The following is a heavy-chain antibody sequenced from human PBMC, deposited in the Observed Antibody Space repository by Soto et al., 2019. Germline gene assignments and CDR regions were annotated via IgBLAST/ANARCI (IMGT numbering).Heavy chain of an antibody. V-gene: IGHV3-13*04. CDR3: ARAIGPTLFDY. CDR1: GFTFSSYD. Sequence: PGGSLRLSCSASGFTFSSYDMHWVRQGPGKGLEWVSAIGTAGDTNYAGSVKDRFTISRENAKNSLYLQMNSLRAGDTAIYFCARAIGPTLFDYWGQGTLVTVSS. J-gene: IGHJ4*02. D-gene: IGHD3-22*01. CDR2: IGTAGDT.